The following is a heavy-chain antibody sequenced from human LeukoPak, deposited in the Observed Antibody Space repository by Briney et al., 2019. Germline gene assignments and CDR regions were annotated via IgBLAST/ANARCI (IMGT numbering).Heavy chain of an antibody. V-gene: IGHV4-39*07. CDR1: SGSITSTSYY. CDR3: ARGDYFSYYYGSGSYSGLDH. J-gene: IGHJ4*02. Sequence: PSETLSLTCTVSSGSITSTSYYWGWTRQPPGKGLEWIGSIYKSGSTDYNPSLKSRVTISVDTSKNQFSLKLRSVTAADTAVYWCARGDYFSYYYGSGSYSGLDHWGQGTLVIVSS. D-gene: IGHD3-10*01. CDR2: IYKSGST.